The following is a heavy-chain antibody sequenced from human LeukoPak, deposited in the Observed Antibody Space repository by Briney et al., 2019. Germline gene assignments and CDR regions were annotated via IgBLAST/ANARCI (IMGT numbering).Heavy chain of an antibody. D-gene: IGHD2-15*01. CDR1: GDSNTNSLYY. CDR3: ARGGGCSGGNCFGY. V-gene: IGHV4-39*07. J-gene: IGHJ4*02. Sequence: SETLSLTCTVSGDSNTNSLYYWGWVRQPPGKGLEWIGTIDYSGSTYYNPSLKSRATISIDASKNQFSLTLSPVTAADTAVYYCARGGGCSGGNCFGYWGQGTLVTVSS. CDR2: IDYSGST.